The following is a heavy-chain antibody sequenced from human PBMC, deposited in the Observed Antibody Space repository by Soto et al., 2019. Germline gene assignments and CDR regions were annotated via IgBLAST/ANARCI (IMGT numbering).Heavy chain of an antibody. V-gene: IGHV1-18*01. CDR2: ISAYNGNT. J-gene: IGHJ6*02. Sequence: ASVKVSCKASGYTFTSYGISWVRQAPGQGLEWMGWISAYNGNTNYAQKLQGRVTMTTDTSTSTAYMELRSLRSDDTAVYYCARDGRFLEWLHSLYYYYGMDVWGQGTTVTVSS. D-gene: IGHD3-3*01. CDR3: ARDGRFLEWLHSLYYYYGMDV. CDR1: GYTFTSYG.